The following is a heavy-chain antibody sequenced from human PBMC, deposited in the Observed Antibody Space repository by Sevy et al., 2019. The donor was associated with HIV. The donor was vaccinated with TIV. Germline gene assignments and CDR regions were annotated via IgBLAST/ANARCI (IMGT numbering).Heavy chain of an antibody. Sequence: GGSLRLSCAASGFTFSNSWMTWLRQAPGKGLECVATINQDGSDKYYVDSVKGRFTISRDNPKNSVYLQLNSLRAEDTAVFYCAIGRGAVWGQGTTVTDSS. J-gene: IGHJ6*02. V-gene: IGHV3-7*01. CDR2: INQDGSDK. CDR3: AIGRGAV. CDR1: GFTFSNSW.